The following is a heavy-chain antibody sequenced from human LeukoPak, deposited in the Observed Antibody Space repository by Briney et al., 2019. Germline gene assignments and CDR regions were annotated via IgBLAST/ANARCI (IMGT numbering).Heavy chain of an antibody. J-gene: IGHJ1*01. D-gene: IGHD5-18*01. V-gene: IGHV1-2*02. CDR3: ARAEYSYGPQAEYFQH. Sequence: GASVKVSCKASGYTFTGYYMHWVRQAPGQGLEWMGWINPNSGGTNYAQKFQGRVTMTRDTSISTAYMELSRLRSDDTAVYYCARAEYSYGPQAEYFQHWGQGNLVTVSS. CDR1: GYTFTGYY. CDR2: INPNSGGT.